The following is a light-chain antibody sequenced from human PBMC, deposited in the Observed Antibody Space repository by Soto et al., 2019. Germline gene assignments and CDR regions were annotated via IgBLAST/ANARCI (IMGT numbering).Light chain of an antibody. V-gene: IGKV1-5*03. J-gene: IGKJ4*01. CDR1: QSISSW. CDR3: QQYNSFSLT. Sequence: DIQMTQSPSTLSASVGDRVTITCRASQSISSWLAWYQQKPGKAPKLLIYKASSLESGVPSRFSGSGSGTEFTLTISGLQPDDFAIYYCQQYNSFSLTFGGGTKVEIK. CDR2: KAS.